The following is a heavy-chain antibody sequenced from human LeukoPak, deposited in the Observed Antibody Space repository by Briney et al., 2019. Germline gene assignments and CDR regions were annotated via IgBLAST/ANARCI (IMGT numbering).Heavy chain of an antibody. CDR3: ARDRITDRLDAFDI. V-gene: IGHV4-59*01. D-gene: IGHD3-16*01. CDR1: GGSISTYY. J-gene: IGHJ3*02. CDR2: IYYSGST. Sequence: SETLSLTCTVSGGSISTYYWSWIRQPPEKGLEWIGYIYYSGSTNYNHSLKSRVTISVDTSKNQFSLKLSSVTAADTAVYYCARDRITDRLDAFDIWGQGTMVTVSS.